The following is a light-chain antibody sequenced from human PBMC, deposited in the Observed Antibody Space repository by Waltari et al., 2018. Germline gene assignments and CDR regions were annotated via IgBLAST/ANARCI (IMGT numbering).Light chain of an antibody. J-gene: IGKJ4*01. CDR1: QTILYNSNNKNY. CDR2: WAS. V-gene: IGKV4-1*01. CDR3: QQYFTTLT. Sequence: DIVMTQSPDSLAVSLGERASINCTSSQTILYNSNNKNYLAWYQQKPGQHPKLLIYWASTRQAGVPDRFSGSGSGTDFTLTISSLQAGDVAVYYCQQYFTTLTFGGGTKVEIK.